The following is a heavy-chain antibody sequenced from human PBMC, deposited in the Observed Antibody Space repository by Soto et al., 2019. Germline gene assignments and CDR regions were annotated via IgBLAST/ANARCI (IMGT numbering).Heavy chain of an antibody. CDR3: ARLGYNAFDI. Sequence: SQTLSLTCAISGDSVSSNSAAGECIMQSPSRFLEWLGRTYYRSKWYNDYAVSVKSRITINPDTSKNQFSLQLNSVTPEDTAVYYCARLGYNAFDIWGQGTMVTVSS. V-gene: IGHV6-1*01. J-gene: IGHJ3*02. CDR1: GDSVSSNSAA. D-gene: IGHD1-1*01. CDR2: TYYRSKWYN.